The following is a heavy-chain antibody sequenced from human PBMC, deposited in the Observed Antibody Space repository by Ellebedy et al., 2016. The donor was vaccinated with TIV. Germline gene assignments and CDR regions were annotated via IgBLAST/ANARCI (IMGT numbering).Heavy chain of an antibody. Sequence: GGSLRLXCAASGFTFDDYAMHWVRQAPGKGLEWVSGISWNSGSIGYADSVKGRFTISRDNAKNSLYLQMNSLRAEDTALYYCAKAPMVRGSMDVWGQGTTVTVSS. V-gene: IGHV3-9*01. CDR3: AKAPMVRGSMDV. J-gene: IGHJ6*02. D-gene: IGHD3-10*01. CDR1: GFTFDDYA. CDR2: ISWNSGSI.